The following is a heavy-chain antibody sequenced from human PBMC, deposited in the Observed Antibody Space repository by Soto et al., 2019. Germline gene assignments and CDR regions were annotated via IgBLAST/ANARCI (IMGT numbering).Heavy chain of an antibody. D-gene: IGHD4-17*01. Sequence: QVQLVESGGGVVQPGRSLRLSCAASGFTFSSYGMHWVRQAPGKGLEWVAVISYDGSNKYYADSVKGRFTISRDNSKNALYLQMDSMRAEDTAVYYCAKEELPKPDYGGLGYWGQGTLVTVSS. CDR1: GFTFSSYG. V-gene: IGHV3-30*18. CDR2: ISYDGSNK. CDR3: AKEELPKPDYGGLGY. J-gene: IGHJ4*02.